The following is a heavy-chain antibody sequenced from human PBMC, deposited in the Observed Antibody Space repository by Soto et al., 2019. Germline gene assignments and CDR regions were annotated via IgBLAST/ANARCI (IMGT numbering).Heavy chain of an antibody. Sequence: GASVKVSCKVSGYTLTELSMHWVRQAPGKGLEWMGGFDPEDGETIYAQKFQGRVTMTEDTSTDTAYMELSSLRSEDTAVYYCATVVKDYDSSGYYNYFDYWGQGTLVTGSS. V-gene: IGHV1-24*01. CDR3: ATVVKDYDSSGYYNYFDY. D-gene: IGHD3-22*01. CDR2: FDPEDGET. CDR1: GYTLTELS. J-gene: IGHJ4*02.